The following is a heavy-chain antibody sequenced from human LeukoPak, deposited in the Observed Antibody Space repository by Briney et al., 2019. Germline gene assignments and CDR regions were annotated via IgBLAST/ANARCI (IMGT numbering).Heavy chain of an antibody. CDR2: INWNGDNT. V-gene: IGHV3-20*04. CDR1: GFTFDDYA. D-gene: IGHD3-22*01. Sequence: GGSLRLSCVASGFTFDDYAMSWVRQAPGRGLEWVSGINWNGDNTVYADSVKGRFTISRDNAKNSLYLQMNSLGAEDTAFYYCASDRRSDSSGYAFDIWGQGTMVTVSS. CDR3: ASDRRSDSSGYAFDI. J-gene: IGHJ3*02.